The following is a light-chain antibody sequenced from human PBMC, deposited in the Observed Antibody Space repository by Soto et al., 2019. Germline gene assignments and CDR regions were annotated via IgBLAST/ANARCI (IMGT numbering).Light chain of an antibody. J-gene: IGLJ2*01. CDR2: DVS. CDR1: SSDVGGYNY. Sequence: QSALTQPASVSGSPGQSITISCTGTSSDVGGYNYVSWYQQHPGKAPKLMIYDVSNRPSGVSNRFSGSKSGNTASLTISGLQAGDEADYYCSSYTSSSIYVVFGGGTKLTVL. V-gene: IGLV2-14*01. CDR3: SSYTSSSIYVV.